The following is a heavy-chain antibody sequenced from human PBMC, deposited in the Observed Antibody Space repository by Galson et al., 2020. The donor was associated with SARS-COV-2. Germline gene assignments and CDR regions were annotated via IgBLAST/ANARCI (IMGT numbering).Heavy chain of an antibody. D-gene: IGHD3-22*01. J-gene: IGHJ4*02. V-gene: IGHV4-30-4*01. CDR3: VSSYYDDFGYSVDY. Sequence: SQTLSLTCTVSGGSISTDDYYWNWIRQPPGKGLEWIGYIYYSGSTFYNPSLKSRVTISVDTSKNQFSLKLTSVTAADTAVYYCVSSYYDDFGYSVDYWGQGTLVTVSS. CDR2: IYYSGST. CDR1: GGSISTDDYY.